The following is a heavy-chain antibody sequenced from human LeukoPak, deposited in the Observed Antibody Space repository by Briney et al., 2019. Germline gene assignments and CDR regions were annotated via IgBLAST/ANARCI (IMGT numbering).Heavy chain of an antibody. CDR3: ARDIYDILTGYYIDYYYGMDV. Sequence: GRSLRLSCAASGFTFSSYSMNWVRQAPGKGLEWVSSISSSSSYIYYADSVKGRFTISRDNAKNSLYLQMNSLRAEDTAVYYCARDIYDILTGYYIDYYYGMDVWGQGTTVTVSS. V-gene: IGHV3-21*01. J-gene: IGHJ6*02. D-gene: IGHD3-9*01. CDR1: GFTFSSYS. CDR2: ISSSSSYI.